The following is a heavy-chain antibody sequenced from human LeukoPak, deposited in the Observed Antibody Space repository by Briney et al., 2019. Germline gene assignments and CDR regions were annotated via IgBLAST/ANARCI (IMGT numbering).Heavy chain of an antibody. D-gene: IGHD3-16*01. CDR3: ARVGGSYIY. CDR2: IYHSGST. J-gene: IGHJ4*02. V-gene: IGHV4-39*07. CDR1: GGSISSSSYY. Sequence: SETLSLTCTVSGGSISSSSYYWGWIRQPPGKGLEWIGSIYHSGSTYYNPSLKSRVTISVDRSKNQFSLKLSSVTAADTAVYYCARVGGSYIYWGQGTLVTVSS.